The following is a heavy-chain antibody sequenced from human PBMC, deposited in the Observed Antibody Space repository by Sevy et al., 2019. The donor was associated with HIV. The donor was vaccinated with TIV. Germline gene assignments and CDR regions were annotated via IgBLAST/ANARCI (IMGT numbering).Heavy chain of an antibody. CDR2: ISVSAET. V-gene: IGHV3-53*01. J-gene: IGHJ4*02. D-gene: IGHD6-13*01. Sequence: GGSLRLSCAASGFTVSSSYMTWVRQPPGKGLEWVSTISVSAETYYADAVKGRFAISRDNSKNTLYLQFNSLGADDTAVYYCAQGSIAAPGIFDYWGQGTLVTVSS. CDR3: AQGSIAAPGIFDY. CDR1: GFTVSSSY.